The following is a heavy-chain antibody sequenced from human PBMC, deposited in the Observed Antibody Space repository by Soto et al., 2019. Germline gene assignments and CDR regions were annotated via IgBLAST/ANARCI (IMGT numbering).Heavy chain of an antibody. Sequence: QVQLQESGPGLVKPSETLSLTCSVSGGSITSHYCSWFRQPPGKGLERIGYIHHSGSTSYDTPSLKSRVTRAVHTSKNQFSLKVSSVTAADTALYYCARQGFGQLHGLVDVWGPGTTVTVSS. CDR2: IHHSGST. CDR3: ARQGFGQLHGLVDV. V-gene: IGHV4-59*08. D-gene: IGHD3-10*01. CDR1: GGSITSHY. J-gene: IGHJ6*02.